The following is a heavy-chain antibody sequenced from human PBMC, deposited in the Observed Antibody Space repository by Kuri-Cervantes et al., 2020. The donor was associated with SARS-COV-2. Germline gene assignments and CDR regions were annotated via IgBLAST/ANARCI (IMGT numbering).Heavy chain of an antibody. CDR3: YCAPKEGFDS. CDR2: VKTNSGNT. J-gene: IGHJ4*02. D-gene: IGHD2-21*01. Sequence: ASVKVSCKASGFTFTSYGISWVRQAPGQGLEWMGMVKTNSGNTLYAQIFQGRVTMTRDASTSTAYMELSSLTSEDTAIYYCYCAPKEGFDSWGQGTLVTVSS. V-gene: IGHV1-8*02. CDR1: GFTFTSYG.